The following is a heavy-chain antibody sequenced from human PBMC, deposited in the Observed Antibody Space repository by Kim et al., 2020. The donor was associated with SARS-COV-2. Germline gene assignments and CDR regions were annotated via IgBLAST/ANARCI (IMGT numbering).Heavy chain of an antibody. CDR1: GFTFSSYW. CDR3: ARDREQWRAYYFDY. CDR2: IKQDGSEK. D-gene: IGHD6-19*01. V-gene: IGHV3-7*03. Sequence: GGSLRLSCAASGFTFSSYWMSWVRQAPGKGLEWVANIKQDGSEKYYVDSVKGRFTISRDNAKNSLYLQMNSLRAEDTAVYYCARDREQWRAYYFDYWGQGTLVTVSS. J-gene: IGHJ4*02.